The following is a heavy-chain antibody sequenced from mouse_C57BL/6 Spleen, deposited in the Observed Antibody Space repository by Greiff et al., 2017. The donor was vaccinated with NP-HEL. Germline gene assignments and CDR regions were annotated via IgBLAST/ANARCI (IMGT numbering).Heavy chain of an antibody. CDR2: IYPGDGDT. CDR1: GYAFSSYW. V-gene: IGHV1-80*01. CDR3: ARPELRYAMDY. J-gene: IGHJ4*01. Sequence: VKLQQSGAELVKPGASVKISCKASGYAFSSYWMNWVKQRPGKGLEWIGQIYPGDGDTNYNGKFKGKATLTADKSSSTAYMQLSSLTSEDSAVYFCARPELRYAMDYWGQGTSVTVSS.